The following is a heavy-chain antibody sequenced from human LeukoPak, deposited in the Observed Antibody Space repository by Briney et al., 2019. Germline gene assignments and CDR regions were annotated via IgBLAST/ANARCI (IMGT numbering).Heavy chain of an antibody. J-gene: IGHJ4*02. V-gene: IGHV1-46*01. D-gene: IGHD3-3*01. CDR3: ARDFWSGYYFLDY. CDR1: GYTFTSYY. Sequence: ASVKVSCKASGYTFTSYYMHWVRQAPGQGLEWMGIINPSGGSTSYAQKFQGRVTMTRDTSISTAYMELSRLRSDDTAVYYCARDFWSGYYFLDYWGQGTLVTVSS. CDR2: INPSGGST.